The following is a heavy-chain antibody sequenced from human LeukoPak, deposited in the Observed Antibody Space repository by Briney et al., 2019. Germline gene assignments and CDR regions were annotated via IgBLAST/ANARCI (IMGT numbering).Heavy chain of an antibody. CDR1: GFTFSSYA. CDR3: ASMGASPLV. CDR2: ISSSSSYI. Sequence: GRSLRLSCAASGFTFSSYAMHWVRQAPGKGLEWVSSISSSSSYIYYADSVKGRFTISRDNSKNTLYLQMNRLRAEDTAVYYCASMGASPLVGGQGSLVTVSS. J-gene: IGHJ4*02. V-gene: IGHV3-21*04. D-gene: IGHD1-26*01.